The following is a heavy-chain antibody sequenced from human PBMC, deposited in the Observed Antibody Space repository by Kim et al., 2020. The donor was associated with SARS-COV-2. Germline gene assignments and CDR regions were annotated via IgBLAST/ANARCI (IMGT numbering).Heavy chain of an antibody. CDR1: GYSFTSYW. Sequence: GESLKISCKGSGYSFTSYWIGWVRQMPGKGLEWMGIIYPGDSDTRYSPSFQGQVTISADKSISTAYLQWSSLKASDTAMYYCARHVGMYCSSTSCYADYWGQGTLVTVSS. J-gene: IGHJ4*02. D-gene: IGHD2-2*01. CDR2: IYPGDSDT. V-gene: IGHV5-51*01. CDR3: ARHVGMYCSSTSCYADY.